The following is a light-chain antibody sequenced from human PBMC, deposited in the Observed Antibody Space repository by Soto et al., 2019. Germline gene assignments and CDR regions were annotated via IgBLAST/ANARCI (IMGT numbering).Light chain of an antibody. CDR2: LNSDGSH. J-gene: IGLJ7*01. CDR3: QTWGTGIAV. CDR1: SGHSNYA. Sequence: QLVLTQSPSASASLGASVKLTCTLSSGHSNYAIAWHQQQPDKGPRYLMKLNSDGSHSKGDGIPDRFSGSSSGAERYLTIPSLQSEDEADYYCQTWGTGIAVFGGGTQLTVL. V-gene: IGLV4-69*01.